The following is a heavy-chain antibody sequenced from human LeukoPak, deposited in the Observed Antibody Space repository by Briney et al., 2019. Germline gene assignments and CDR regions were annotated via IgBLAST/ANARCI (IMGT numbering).Heavy chain of an antibody. V-gene: IGHV3-11*04. Sequence: GGSLRLSCTASGFTFSDYYMSWIRQAPGKGLEWVSYISSSGSTIYYADPVKGRFTISRDNAKNSLYLQMNNLRVEDTAVYYCARDQPIGYNYGYPFDNWGQGTLVTVSS. D-gene: IGHD5-18*01. CDR2: ISSSGSTI. CDR1: GFTFSDYY. J-gene: IGHJ4*02. CDR3: ARDQPIGYNYGYPFDN.